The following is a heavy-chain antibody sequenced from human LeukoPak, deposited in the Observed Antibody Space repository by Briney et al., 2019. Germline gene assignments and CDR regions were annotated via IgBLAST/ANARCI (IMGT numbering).Heavy chain of an antibody. CDR3: ARILSGWTGYFDY. CDR1: GFIFSNYA. CDR2: ISYDGSNE. V-gene: IGHV3-30*04. D-gene: IGHD2/OR15-2a*01. J-gene: IGHJ4*02. Sequence: GGSLRLSCAASGFIFSNYAMHWVRQAPGKGLEWVAVISYDGSNEYYADSVKGRFTISRDNSRNTLYLQMNNLKAEDTAVYYCARILSGWTGYFDYWGQGILVTVSS.